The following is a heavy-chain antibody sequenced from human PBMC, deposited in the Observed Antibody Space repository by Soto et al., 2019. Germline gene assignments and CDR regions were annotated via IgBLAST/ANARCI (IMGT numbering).Heavy chain of an antibody. J-gene: IGHJ6*02. CDR3: ARAMTGNGMDV. CDR1: RYIFTNYG. CDR2: ITTYNGNT. V-gene: IGHV1-18*01. Sequence: QVQLVQSGVEVREPGASVKVSCKAVRYIFTNYGVSWVRQAPGQGLEWMGWITTYNGNTEYEQKFQGRVNMTTAASPRTAYMEPCSRTSDDTDIYYCARAMTGNGMDVWGQGTTVTVSS.